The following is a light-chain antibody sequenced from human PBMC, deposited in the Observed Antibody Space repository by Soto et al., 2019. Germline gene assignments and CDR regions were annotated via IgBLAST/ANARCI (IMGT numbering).Light chain of an antibody. CDR3: QQRGNWPPT. CDR2: DAV. Sequence: EIVLTQSPATLSLSPGERATLSCRSSPSVNNCFALYQQKPGQAPRLLIYDAVNRASGIPARFSGSGSGTDFTLTISSLEPEDVAVYFCQQRGNWPPTFGQGTNVEI. V-gene: IGKV3-11*01. J-gene: IGKJ1*01. CDR1: PSVNNC.